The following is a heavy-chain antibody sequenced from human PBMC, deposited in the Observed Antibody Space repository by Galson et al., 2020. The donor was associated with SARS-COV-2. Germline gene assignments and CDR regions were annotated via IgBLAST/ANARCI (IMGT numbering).Heavy chain of an antibody. D-gene: IGHD3-9*01. CDR1: GGSISSDSFY. CDR3: ARGAFMYNEIWTGHNWFDA. Sequence: SETLSLTCTVSGGSISSDSFYWSWIRQPPGKGLEWIGSIYHSGSTYYNPSLKSRVTTSIDTSNNHFSLKLSSVTAADTAVYYCARGAFMYNEIWTGHNWFDAWGQGTLVSVPS. CDR2: IYHSGST. J-gene: IGHJ5*02. V-gene: IGHV4-39*02.